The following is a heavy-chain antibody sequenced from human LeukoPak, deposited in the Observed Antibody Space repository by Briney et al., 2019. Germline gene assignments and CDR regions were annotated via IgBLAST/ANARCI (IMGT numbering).Heavy chain of an antibody. D-gene: IGHD3-10*01. V-gene: IGHV3-21*01. Sequence: GSLRLSCAASGFTFSSYSMNWVRQAPGKGLEWVSSISSSSSSYIYYADSVKGRFTISRDNAKNSLYLQMNSLRAEDTAVYYCARDPPGSSPLHDAFDIWGQGTMVTVSS. CDR2: ISSSSSSYI. CDR1: GFTFSSYS. J-gene: IGHJ3*02. CDR3: ARDPPGSSPLHDAFDI.